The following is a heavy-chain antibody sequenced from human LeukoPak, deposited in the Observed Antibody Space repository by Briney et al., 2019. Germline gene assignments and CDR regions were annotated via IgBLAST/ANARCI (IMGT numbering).Heavy chain of an antibody. CDR3: ATDPWYYDKNPRGPQFDY. D-gene: IGHD3-22*01. V-gene: IGHV1-24*01. CDR1: GYTFTGYY. Sequence: GASVKVSCKASGYTFTGYYMHWVRQAPGKGLEWMGGFDPEDGETIYAQKFQGRVTMTEDTSTDTAYMELSSLRSEDTAVYYCATDPWYYDKNPRGPQFDYWGQGTLVTVSS. J-gene: IGHJ4*02. CDR2: FDPEDGET.